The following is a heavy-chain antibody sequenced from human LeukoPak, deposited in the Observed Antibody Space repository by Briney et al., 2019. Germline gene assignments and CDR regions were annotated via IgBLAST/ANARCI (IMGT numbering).Heavy chain of an antibody. CDR3: ARGGSSSWYGAFDI. V-gene: IGHV4-59*01. D-gene: IGHD6-13*01. J-gene: IGHJ3*02. Sequence: PSETLSLTCTVSGGSISSYYWSWIRQPPGKGLEWIGYIYYSGSTNYNPSLKSRVTISVDTSKNQFSLKLGSVTAADTAVYYCARGGSSSWYGAFDIWGQGTMVTVSS. CDR1: GGSISSYY. CDR2: IYYSGST.